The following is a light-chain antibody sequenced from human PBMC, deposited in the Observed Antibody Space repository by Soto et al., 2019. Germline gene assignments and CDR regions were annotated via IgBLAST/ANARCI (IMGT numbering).Light chain of an antibody. Sequence: QCVLTQPPSASGAPGQGVTISCSGSSSNIGSNTVNWYQQLPGTAPKLLIYSNNQRPSGVPDRFSGSKSGTSASLAISGLQSEDEADYYCAAWDDSLNGLYVFGTGTRSPS. CDR1: SSNIGSNT. V-gene: IGLV1-44*01. J-gene: IGLJ1*01. CDR3: AAWDDSLNGLYV. CDR2: SNN.